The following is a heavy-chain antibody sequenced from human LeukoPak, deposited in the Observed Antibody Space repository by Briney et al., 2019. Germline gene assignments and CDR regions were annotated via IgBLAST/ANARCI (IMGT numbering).Heavy chain of an antibody. CDR1: EFTLSSYW. D-gene: IGHD3-3*01. Sequence: GGSLRLSCVGSEFTLSSYWMAWVRQAPGKGREWVADVKQDGSEKYFVDSVKGRFTISRDNAKNSLFLQMNSLRVEDTAVYYCVRGGGHDFWSGPYYFDYWGQGTLVTVSS. CDR3: VRGGGHDFWSGPYYFDY. V-gene: IGHV3-7*01. CDR2: VKQDGSEK. J-gene: IGHJ4*02.